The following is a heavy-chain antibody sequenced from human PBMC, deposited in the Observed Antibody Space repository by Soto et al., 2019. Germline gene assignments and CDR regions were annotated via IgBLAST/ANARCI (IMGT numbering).Heavy chain of an antibody. V-gene: IGHV1-69*13. Sequence: SVKVSCKASGGTFSSYAISWVRQAPGQGLEWMGGMIPIFGTANYAQKFQGRVTITADESTSTAYMELSSLRSEDTAVYYCARGRAHIGYDSHDYWGQGTLVTVSS. D-gene: IGHD5-12*01. CDR1: GGTFSSYA. CDR2: MIPIFGTA. CDR3: ARGRAHIGYDSHDY. J-gene: IGHJ4*02.